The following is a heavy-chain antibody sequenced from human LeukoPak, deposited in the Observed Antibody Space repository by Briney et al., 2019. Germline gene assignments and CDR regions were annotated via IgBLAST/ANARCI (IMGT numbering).Heavy chain of an antibody. J-gene: IGHJ6*03. CDR2: IYTSGST. D-gene: IGHD6-19*01. Sequence: PSETLSLTCTVSGGSISSYYWSWIRQPAGKGLEWIGRIYTSGSTNYNPSLKSRVTMSVDTSKNQFSLKLSSVTAADTAVYYCARTQGLVKGADYYYYYMDVWGKGTTVTISS. CDR1: GGSISSYY. CDR3: ARTQGLVKGADYYYYYMDV. V-gene: IGHV4-4*07.